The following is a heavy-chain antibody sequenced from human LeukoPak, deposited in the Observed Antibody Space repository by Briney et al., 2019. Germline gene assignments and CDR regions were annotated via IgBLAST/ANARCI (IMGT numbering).Heavy chain of an antibody. CDR3: AKEASRGSSFPYTPIEKPYYLDY. J-gene: IGHJ4*02. CDR1: GFTFSSYE. D-gene: IGHD5-18*01. Sequence: GSLRLSCAASGFTFSSYEMNWVRQAPGKGLEWVSYISSSGSTIYYADSVKGRFTISRDNSKNTLFLQMNSLRAEDTAVYYCAKEASRGSSFPYTPIEKPYYLDYWGQGTLVTVSS. CDR2: ISSSGSTI. V-gene: IGHV3-48*03.